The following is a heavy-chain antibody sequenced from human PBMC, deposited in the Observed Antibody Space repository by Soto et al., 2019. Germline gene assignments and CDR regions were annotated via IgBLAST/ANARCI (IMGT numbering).Heavy chain of an antibody. V-gene: IGHV1-3*01. CDR2: INAGNGNT. CDR1: GYTFTSYA. CDR3: ARDFSPYCSGGSCPFDY. D-gene: IGHD2-15*01. Sequence: GASVKVSCKASGYTFTSYAMYWVRQATGQRLEWMGWINAGNGNTKYSQKFQGRVTITRDTSASTAYMELSSLRSEDTAVYYCARDFSPYCSGGSCPFDYWGQGTLVTVSS. J-gene: IGHJ4*02.